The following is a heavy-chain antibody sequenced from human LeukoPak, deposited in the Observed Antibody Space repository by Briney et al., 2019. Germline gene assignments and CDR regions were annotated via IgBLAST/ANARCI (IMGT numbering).Heavy chain of an antibody. J-gene: IGHJ4*02. CDR2: ISSSNSYI. CDR3: ARDYGEGGYYFDY. Sequence: GGSLRLSCAASGFTFSNYSMNWVRQAPGKGLEWVSSISSSNSYINYADSVKGRFTISRDNAKNSLYLQMNSLRAEDTAVYYCARDYGEGGYYFDYWGQGTLVTVSS. CDR1: GFTFSNYS. D-gene: IGHD4-17*01. V-gene: IGHV3-21*01.